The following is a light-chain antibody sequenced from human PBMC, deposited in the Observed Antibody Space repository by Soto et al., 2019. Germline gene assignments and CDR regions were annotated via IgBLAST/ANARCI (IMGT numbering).Light chain of an antibody. CDR2: DAS. V-gene: IGKV3-11*01. J-gene: IGKJ4*01. CDR3: QQRSNWPPLT. CDR1: QSVSSY. Sequence: EIVLTQSPATLSLSPGKRATLSCRASQSVSSYLAWYQQKPGQAPRLLIYDASNRATGIPARFSGSGSGTDFTLTLSSLEPEDFALYYCQQRSNWPPLTFGGGTKVEIK.